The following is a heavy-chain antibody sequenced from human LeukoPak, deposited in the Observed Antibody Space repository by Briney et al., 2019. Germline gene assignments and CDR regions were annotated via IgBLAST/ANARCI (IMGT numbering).Heavy chain of an antibody. CDR2: ISYDGSNK. J-gene: IGHJ4*02. D-gene: IGHD6-13*01. V-gene: IGHV3-30*04. CDR3: ARDPLGYSSSWTFDY. CDR1: GFTFSSYA. Sequence: GGSLGLSCAASGFTFSSYAMHWVRQAPGKGLEWVAVISYDGSNKYYADSVKGRFTISRDNSKNTLYLQMNSLRAEDTAVYYCARDPLGYSSSWTFDYWGQGTLVTVSS.